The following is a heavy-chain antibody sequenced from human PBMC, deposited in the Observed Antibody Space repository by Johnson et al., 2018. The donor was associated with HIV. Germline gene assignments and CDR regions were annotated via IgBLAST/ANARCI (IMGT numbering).Heavy chain of an antibody. J-gene: IGHJ3*02. D-gene: IGHD6-13*01. CDR2: IRYDGSNK. Sequence: QVQLVESGGGVVQPGGSLRLSCAASGFTFSSYGMHWVRQAPGKGLEWVAFIRYDGSNKYYADSVKGRFTISRNNSKNTLFLQMNSLRDEVTALYYCAKDRTAACDAFDIWGQGTMVTVSS. V-gene: IGHV3-30*02. CDR3: AKDRTAACDAFDI. CDR1: GFTFSSYG.